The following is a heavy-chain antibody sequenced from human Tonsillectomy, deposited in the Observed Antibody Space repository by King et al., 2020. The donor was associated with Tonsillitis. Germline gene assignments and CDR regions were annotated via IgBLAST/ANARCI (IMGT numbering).Heavy chain of an antibody. CDR3: AKDGGGDTPPVKAFDY. Sequence: VQLVESGGGLVQPGGSLRLSCAASRFTFSSYAVNWVRQAPGKGLEWVSCITGSGGGAYYADSVKGRFTISRDKSTNTLYLQMNSLRGEDTAVYYCAKDGGGDTPPVKAFDYWGQGTLVTVPS. V-gene: IGHV3-23*04. D-gene: IGHD2-15*01. J-gene: IGHJ4*02. CDR2: ITGSGGGA. CDR1: RFTFSSYA.